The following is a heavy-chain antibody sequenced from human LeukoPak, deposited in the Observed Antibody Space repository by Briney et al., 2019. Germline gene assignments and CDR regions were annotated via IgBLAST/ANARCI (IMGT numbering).Heavy chain of an antibody. Sequence: GGSLRLSCAASGFTFSSYSMNWVRQAPGKGLEWVSSISSSSSYIYYADSVKGRFTISRDNAKNSLYLQMDSLRAEDTAVYYCARQGTADSRDYWGQGTLVIVSS. CDR2: ISSSSSYI. J-gene: IGHJ4*02. V-gene: IGHV3-21*01. CDR3: ARQGTADSRDY. D-gene: IGHD2-21*02. CDR1: GFTFSSYS.